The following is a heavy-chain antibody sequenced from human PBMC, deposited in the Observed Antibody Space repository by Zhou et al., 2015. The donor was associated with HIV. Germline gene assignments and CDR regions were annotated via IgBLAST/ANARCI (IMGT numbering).Heavy chain of an antibody. CDR3: TTHNYGYFQH. D-gene: IGHD4-11*01. V-gene: IGHV3-15*01. CDR1: GFTVSTNY. J-gene: IGHJ1*01. Sequence: EVQLVESGGGLIQPGGSLRLSCAASGFTVSTNYMSWVRQAPGKGLEWVGRIKSKTDGGTTDYAAPVKGRFTISRDDSKNTLYLQMNSLKTEDTAVYYCTTHNYGYFQHWGQGTTVTVSS. CDR2: IKSKTDGGTT.